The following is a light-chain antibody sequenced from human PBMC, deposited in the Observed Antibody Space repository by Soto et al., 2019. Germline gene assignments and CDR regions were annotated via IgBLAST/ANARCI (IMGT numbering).Light chain of an antibody. J-gene: IGKJ1*01. CDR1: QGVSTN. Sequence: EIVITQSPATLSVSPGERATLSCRASQGVSTNLAWYQQKRGQAPRLLIYAASTRATGIPARFSGSGSGTEFTLTISSLQSGDFAVYYCQQYDEWPETFGQGTKVDIK. V-gene: IGKV3-15*01. CDR2: AAS. CDR3: QQYDEWPET.